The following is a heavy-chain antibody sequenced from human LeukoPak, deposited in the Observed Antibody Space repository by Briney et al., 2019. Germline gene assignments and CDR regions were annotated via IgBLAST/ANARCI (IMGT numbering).Heavy chain of an antibody. V-gene: IGHV3-23*01. J-gene: IGHJ4*02. D-gene: IGHD3-3*01. CDR1: GFTFSSYG. CDR2: ISGSGGST. Sequence: GGSLRLSCAASGFTFSSYGMSWVRQAPGKRLEWVSGISGSGGSTYYADSVKGRFTISRDNSKNTLYLQMNSLRAEDTAVYYCAKVRGSGYYTALDYWGQGALVTVSS. CDR3: AKVRGSGYYTALDY.